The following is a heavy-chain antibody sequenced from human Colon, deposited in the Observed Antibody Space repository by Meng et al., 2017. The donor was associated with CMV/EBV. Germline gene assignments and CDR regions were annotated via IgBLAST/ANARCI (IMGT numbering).Heavy chain of an antibody. CDR2: IIPILGIA. V-gene: IGHV1-69*02. CDR1: GGTFSSYT. Sequence: SGGTFSSYTISWVRQAPGQGLEWMGRIIPILGIANYAQKFQGRVTITADKSTSTAYMELSSLRSEDTAVYYCWSGGAMVRGVIPLDYWGQGTLVTVSS. CDR3: WSGGAMVRGVIPLDY. D-gene: IGHD3-10*01. J-gene: IGHJ4*02.